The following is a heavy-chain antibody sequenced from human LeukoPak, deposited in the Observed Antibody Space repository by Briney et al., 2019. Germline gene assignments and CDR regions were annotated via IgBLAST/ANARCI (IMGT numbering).Heavy chain of an antibody. CDR3: ARLTYGSGVYYGMDV. CDR2: IYPGDSDT. J-gene: IGHJ6*02. D-gene: IGHD3-10*01. Sequence: GESLKISCKASGYSFRTYWIGWVRQMPGEGLEWIGIIYPGDSDTRYSPSFQGQVTISADKSISTAYLQWSSLKASDTAMYYCARLTYGSGVYYGMDVWGQGTTVTVSS. V-gene: IGHV5-51*01. CDR1: GYSFRTYW.